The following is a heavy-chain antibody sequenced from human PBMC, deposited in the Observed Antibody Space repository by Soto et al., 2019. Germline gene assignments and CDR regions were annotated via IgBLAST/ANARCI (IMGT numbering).Heavy chain of an antibody. CDR2: IIPIFGTA. CDR1: GGTLSSYA. J-gene: IGHJ5*02. V-gene: IGHV1-69*13. CDR3: ARSQILDPPWFDP. D-gene: IGHD2-15*01. Sequence: SVKVSCKASGGTLSSYAISWVRQAPGQGLEWMGGIIPIFGTANYAQKFQGRVTITADESTSTAYMELSSLRSEDTAVYYCARSQILDPPWFDPWGQGTLVTVSS.